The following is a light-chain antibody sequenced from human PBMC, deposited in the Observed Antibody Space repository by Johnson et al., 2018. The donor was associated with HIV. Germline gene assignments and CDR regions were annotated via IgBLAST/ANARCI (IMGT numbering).Light chain of an antibody. CDR1: SSNIGNND. J-gene: IGLJ1*01. CDR2: ENN. Sequence: QSVLTQPPSVSAAPGQKVTISCSGSSSNIGNNDVSWYQQLPGTAPKLLIYENNKRPSGIPDRFSASKSGTSATLGITGLQTGDEADYYCGTWDSSLSAGVFGTGTTVTVL. V-gene: IGLV1-51*02. CDR3: GTWDSSLSAGV.